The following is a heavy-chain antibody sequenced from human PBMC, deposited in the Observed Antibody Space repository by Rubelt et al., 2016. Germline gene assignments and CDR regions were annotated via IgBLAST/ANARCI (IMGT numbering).Heavy chain of an antibody. J-gene: IGHJ5*02. CDR3: ARGGTGWIDP. CDR2: IYHSGST. D-gene: IGHD1/OR15-1a*01. Sequence: QLQLQESGPGLVKPSETLSLTCAVSGGSISNANWWRWIRQPPGKGLEWIGEIYHSGSTNYNPSLESRGTILVDKSKNQFSLTLNSVTAADTAVYYCARGGTGWIDPWGQGTLVTVSS. V-gene: IGHV4-4*02. CDR1: GGSISNANW.